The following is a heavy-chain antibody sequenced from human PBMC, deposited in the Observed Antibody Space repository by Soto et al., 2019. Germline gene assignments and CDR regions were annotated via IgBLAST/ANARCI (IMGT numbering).Heavy chain of an antibody. Sequence: QVQLQQWGAGLLKPSETLSLTCAVYGGSFSGYYWSWIRQPPGKGLELIGEINHSGSTNYNPSLKSRVTISVDTSKNQFSLKLSSVTAADTAVYYCARLVRAVVPAAPRGYYYYYGMDVWGQGTTVTVSS. D-gene: IGHD2-2*01. J-gene: IGHJ6*02. CDR3: ARLVRAVVPAAPRGYYYYYGMDV. V-gene: IGHV4-34*01. CDR2: INHSGST. CDR1: GGSFSGYY.